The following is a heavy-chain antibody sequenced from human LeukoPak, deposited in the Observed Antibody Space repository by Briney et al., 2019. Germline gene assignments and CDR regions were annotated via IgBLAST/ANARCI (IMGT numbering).Heavy chain of an antibody. CDR2: ISAYNGNT. Sequence: GASVKVSCKASGYTFTSYGISWVRQAPGQGLEWMGWISAYNGNTNYAQKLQGRVTMTTDTSTSTAYMELRSLRSDDTAVYYCAREGTHCSGGSCYSLFDYWGQGTLVTVSS. CDR3: AREGTHCSGGSCYSLFDY. J-gene: IGHJ4*02. D-gene: IGHD2-15*01. CDR1: GYTFTSYG. V-gene: IGHV1-18*01.